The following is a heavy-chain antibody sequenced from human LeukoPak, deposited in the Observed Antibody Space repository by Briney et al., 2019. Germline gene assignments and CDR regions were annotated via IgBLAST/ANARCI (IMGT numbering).Heavy chain of an antibody. CDR2: INPSGGST. D-gene: IGHD3-22*01. V-gene: IGHV1-46*01. Sequence: ASVKVSCKASGYIFTSYNIYWVRQAPGQGLEWMGIINPSGGSTNYAQKFQGRVTMTRDTSTSTAYMELRSLRSDDTAVYYCARRGNYYDSSGYYVAWGQGTLVTVSS. CDR1: GYIFTSYN. CDR3: ARRGNYYDSSGYYVA. J-gene: IGHJ5*02.